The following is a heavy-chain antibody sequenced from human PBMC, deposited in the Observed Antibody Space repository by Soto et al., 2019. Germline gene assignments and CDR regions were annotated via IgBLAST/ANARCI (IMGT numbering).Heavy chain of an antibody. D-gene: IGHD5-18*01. CDR1: GGSFSGCY. Sequence: PSETLSLTCAVYGGSFSGCYWNWIRQPPGKGLEWIGEIYESGSTNYNPSLKSRVTISVDTSKNQFSLKLNSVTAADTAVYYCARGRGYSYGFLDYWGQGTLVTVSS. V-gene: IGHV4-34*01. CDR2: IYESGST. CDR3: ARGRGYSYGFLDY. J-gene: IGHJ4*02.